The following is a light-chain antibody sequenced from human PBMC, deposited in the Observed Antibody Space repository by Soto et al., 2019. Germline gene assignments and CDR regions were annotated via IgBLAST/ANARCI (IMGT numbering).Light chain of an antibody. CDR2: DAS. CDR3: QQYNSYSPLT. Sequence: DIQMTQSPSTLSASVGDRVTITCRASQSISSWLAWYQQKPGKAPKLLIYDASSLESGVPSRFSGSGSGTEFTLTISILQPDDFATYYCQQYNSYSPLTFGGGTKVDI. CDR1: QSISSW. V-gene: IGKV1-5*01. J-gene: IGKJ4*01.